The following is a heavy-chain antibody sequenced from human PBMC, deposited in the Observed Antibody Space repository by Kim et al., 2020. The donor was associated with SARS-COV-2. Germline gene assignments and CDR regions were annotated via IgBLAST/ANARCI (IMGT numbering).Heavy chain of an antibody. Sequence: ASVKVSCKATGYTFTSYGISWVRQAPGQGLEWMGWISAYNGNTNYAQKLQGRVTMTTDTSTSTAYMELRSLRSDDTAVYYCARGPPLIYCGGDCYHALWFDPWGQGTLVTVSS. D-gene: IGHD2-21*02. J-gene: IGHJ5*02. V-gene: IGHV1-18*01. CDR2: ISAYNGNT. CDR3: ARGPPLIYCGGDCYHALWFDP. CDR1: GYTFTSYG.